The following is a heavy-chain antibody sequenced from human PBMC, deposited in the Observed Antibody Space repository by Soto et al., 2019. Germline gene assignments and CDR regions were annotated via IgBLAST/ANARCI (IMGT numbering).Heavy chain of an antibody. V-gene: IGHV1-69*02. CDR2: IIPILGIA. Sequence: SVKVSCKASGGTFSSYTISWVRRAPGQGLEWMGRIIPILGIATYAQKFQGRVTITADKSTSTAYMELSSLRSEDTAVYYCARGGAVAALDAFDICGKGTMVTVSS. D-gene: IGHD6-19*01. CDR3: ARGGAVAALDAFDI. J-gene: IGHJ3*02. CDR1: GGTFSSYT.